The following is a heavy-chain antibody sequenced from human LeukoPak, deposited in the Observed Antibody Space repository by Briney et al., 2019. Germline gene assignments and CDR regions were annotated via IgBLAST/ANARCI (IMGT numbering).Heavy chain of an antibody. CDR1: GGSFSGYY. V-gene: IGHV4-34*01. D-gene: IGHD6-19*01. J-gene: IGHJ5*02. Sequence: PETLSLTCAVYGGSFSGYYWSWIRQPPGKGLEWIGEINHSGSTNYNPSLKSRVTISVDRSKNQFSLKLSSVTAADTAVYYCARNVIGYSNGNWFDPWGQGTLVTVSS. CDR2: INHSGST. CDR3: ARNVIGYSNGNWFDP.